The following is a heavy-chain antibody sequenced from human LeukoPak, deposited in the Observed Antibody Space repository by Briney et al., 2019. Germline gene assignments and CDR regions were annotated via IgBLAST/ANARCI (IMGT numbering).Heavy chain of an antibody. J-gene: IGHJ6*02. V-gene: IGHV4-59*08. CDR3: ARHEYQARYTGLDV. CDR1: GGSISSYY. D-gene: IGHD1-1*01. CDR2: IYYSRST. Sequence: SETLSLTCTVSGGSISSYYRSWIRQPPGKGLEWIGYIYYSRSTNYNPSLKSRVTISVDTSKNQFSLKLSSVTAADTAVYYCARHEYQARYTGLDVWGQGTTVTVSS.